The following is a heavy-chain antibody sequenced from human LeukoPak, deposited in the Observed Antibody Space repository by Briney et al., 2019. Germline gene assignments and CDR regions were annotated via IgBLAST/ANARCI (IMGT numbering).Heavy chain of an antibody. J-gene: IGHJ4*02. D-gene: IGHD3-10*01. CDR3: ARLEYYYVSGNYYKLFDY. CDR2: ISRSGSTI. Sequence: GGSLRLSCAASGFTFSSYNMNWVRQAPGKGLEWVSDISRSGSTIYFADSVKGRFTISRDNAKNSLYLQMNSLRDEDTAVYYCARLEYYYVSGNYYKLFDYWGQGTLVTVCS. V-gene: IGHV3-48*02. CDR1: GFTFSSYN.